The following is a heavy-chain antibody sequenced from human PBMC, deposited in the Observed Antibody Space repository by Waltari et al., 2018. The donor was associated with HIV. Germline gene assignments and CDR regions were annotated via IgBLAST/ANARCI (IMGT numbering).Heavy chain of an antibody. D-gene: IGHD3-10*01. CDR3: AKVVLLWFGEYFDY. CDR2: ISGSGGST. J-gene: IGHJ4*02. CDR1: GFTFSSYA. Sequence: EVQLLESGGGLVQPGGSLRLSCAASGFTFSSYAMSWVRRAPGKGLEWVSVISGSGGSTYYADAVKGRFTISRDNSKNTLYLQMNSLRAEDTAVYYCAKVVLLWFGEYFDYWGQGTLVTVSS. V-gene: IGHV3-23*01.